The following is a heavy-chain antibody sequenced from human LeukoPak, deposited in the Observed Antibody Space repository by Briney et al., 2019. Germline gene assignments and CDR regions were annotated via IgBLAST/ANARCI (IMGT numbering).Heavy chain of an antibody. CDR3: ASGDYGQRIQPFDY. J-gene: IGHJ4*02. D-gene: IGHD4-17*01. V-gene: IGHV3-74*01. CDR2: ISSGGSST. CDR1: EFTFSSYW. Sequence: GGSLRLSCAASEFTFSSYWMHWVRQAPGKGLMWVSRISSGGSSTNYADSVKGRFTISRDNAKNTLYLQMNSLRAEGTAVYYCASGDYGQRIQPFDYWGQGTLVTVSS.